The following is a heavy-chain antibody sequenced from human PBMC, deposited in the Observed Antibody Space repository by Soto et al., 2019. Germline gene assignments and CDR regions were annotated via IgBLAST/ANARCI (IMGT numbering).Heavy chain of an antibody. Sequence: QVQLVQSGAEVKKPGASVKVSCKASGYTFTGYYMHWVRQAPGQGLEWMGWINPNSGGTNYAQKFQGWVTMTRDTSISTAYMELSRLRSVATAVYYCARDLGGPGIAAADPYYYYMDVWGKGTTVTVSS. D-gene: IGHD6-13*01. CDR3: ARDLGGPGIAAADPYYYYMDV. J-gene: IGHJ6*03. CDR2: INPNSGGT. V-gene: IGHV1-2*04. CDR1: GYTFTGYY.